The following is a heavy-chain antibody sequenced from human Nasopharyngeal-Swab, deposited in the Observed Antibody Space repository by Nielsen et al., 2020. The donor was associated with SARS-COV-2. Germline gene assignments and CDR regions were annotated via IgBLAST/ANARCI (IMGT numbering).Heavy chain of an antibody. CDR1: GYTFNNYY. V-gene: IGHV1-46*02. J-gene: IGHJ6*02. CDR3: ARRGRCSGSSCDIDV. D-gene: IGHD2-2*01. CDR2: INPGSGGT. Sequence: ASVKVSCKASGYTFNNYYINWVRQAPGQGLEGMGMINPGSGGTTYAQKFQGRVTMTRDTFTSTVFMDLSSLRSEDTAVYYCARRGRCSGSSCDIDVWGQGTTVTVSS.